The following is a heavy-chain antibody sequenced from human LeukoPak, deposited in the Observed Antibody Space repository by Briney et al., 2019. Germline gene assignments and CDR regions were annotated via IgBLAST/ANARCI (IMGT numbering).Heavy chain of an antibody. Sequence: GRSLRLSCAASGFTFSSYGMHWVRQAPGKGLEWVAVIWYDGSNKYYADSVKGRFTISRDNSKNTLYLQMNSLRAEDTAVYYCARDDGAVAGTDYWGQGTLVTVSS. CDR3: ARDDGAVAGTDY. CDR1: GFTFSSYG. D-gene: IGHD6-19*01. CDR2: IWYDGSNK. V-gene: IGHV3-33*01. J-gene: IGHJ4*02.